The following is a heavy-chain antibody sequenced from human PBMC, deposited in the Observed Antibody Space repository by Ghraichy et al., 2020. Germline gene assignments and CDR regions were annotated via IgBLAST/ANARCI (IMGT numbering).Heavy chain of an antibody. J-gene: IGHJ3*02. Sequence: GGSLRLSCAASGFTFSSYAMSWVRQAPGKGLEWVSAISISGNTTYYADSVKGRFTISRDNSKNTLYLQMNSLRAEDTAVYSCARDYDFWSAYDAFDIWGQGTMVTVSS. D-gene: IGHD3-3*01. CDR3: ARDYDFWSAYDAFDI. CDR1: GFTFSSYA. V-gene: IGHV3-23*01. CDR2: ISISGNTT.